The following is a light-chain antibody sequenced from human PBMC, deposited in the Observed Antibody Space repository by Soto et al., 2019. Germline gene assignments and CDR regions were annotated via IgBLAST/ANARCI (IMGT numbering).Light chain of an antibody. CDR3: CSYAGSYTWV. J-gene: IGLJ3*02. V-gene: IGLV2-11*01. Sequence: QSALTQPRSVSGSPGQSVTISCTGASSDVGGYNYVSWYQQHSGKAPKLIIYDVSKWPSGVPXRFSGSKSGNTASLTISGXXADDEAXXXCCSYAGSYTWVFGGGTKLTVL. CDR2: DVS. CDR1: SSDVGGYNY.